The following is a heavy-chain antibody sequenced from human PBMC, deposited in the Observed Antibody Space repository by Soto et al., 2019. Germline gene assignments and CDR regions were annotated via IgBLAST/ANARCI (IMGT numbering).Heavy chain of an antibody. Sequence: GGSLRLSCAASGFTFSSYAMSWVRQAPGKGLEWVSVISGSGSSRYYADSVKGRFTISRDNSKNTLYLQMNSLRAEDTAVYYCAKDRGRWSDYWGQGTLVNVSS. J-gene: IGHJ4*02. CDR3: AKDRGRWSDY. V-gene: IGHV3-23*01. CDR2: ISGSGSSR. CDR1: GFTFSSYA. D-gene: IGHD1-26*01.